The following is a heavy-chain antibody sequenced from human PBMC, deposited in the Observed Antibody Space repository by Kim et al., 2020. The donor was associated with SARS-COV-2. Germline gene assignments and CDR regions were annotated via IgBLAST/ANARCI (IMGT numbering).Heavy chain of an antibody. CDR2: ISYDGSNK. Sequence: GGSLRLSCAASGFTFSSYGMHWVRQAPGKGLEWVAVISYDGSNKYYADSVKGRFTISRDNSKNTLYLQMNSLRAEDTAVYYCAKVRNYYDSSGYLDYFDYWGQGTLVTVSS. J-gene: IGHJ4*02. CDR3: AKVRNYYDSSGYLDYFDY. V-gene: IGHV3-30*18. CDR1: GFTFSSYG. D-gene: IGHD3-22*01.